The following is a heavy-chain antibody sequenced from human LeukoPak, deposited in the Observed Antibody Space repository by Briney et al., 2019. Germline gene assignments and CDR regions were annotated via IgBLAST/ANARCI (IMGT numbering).Heavy chain of an antibody. Sequence: SETLSLTCTDSGDSINSLDLWSWVRQPPGKGPEWIGEMYLSGTTHSNPSVKSRVTISIDKSKNQFFLNLSSVTAADTAVYYCAGLVGRYSSGLYYYYFDYWGQGTLVTVSS. V-gene: IGHV4-4*02. CDR2: MYLSGTT. CDR3: AGLVGRYSSGLYYYYFDY. J-gene: IGHJ4*02. CDR1: GDSINSLDL. D-gene: IGHD3-22*01.